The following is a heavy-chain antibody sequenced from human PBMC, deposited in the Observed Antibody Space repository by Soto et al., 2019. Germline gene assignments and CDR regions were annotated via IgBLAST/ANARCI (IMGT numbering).Heavy chain of an antibody. CDR1: GFKFSNYA. Sequence: GGSLRLSCAASGFKFSNYAMSWVRHAPGKGLEWVSLISATGGGTYYADSVKGRFTISRDNSHNTLYLQVHSLTAEDTAVYYCAKDRRAGGNSAFYFDFWGQGAQVTVSS. J-gene: IGHJ4*02. D-gene: IGHD3-16*01. V-gene: IGHV3-23*01. CDR2: ISATGGGT. CDR3: AKDRRAGGNSAFYFDF.